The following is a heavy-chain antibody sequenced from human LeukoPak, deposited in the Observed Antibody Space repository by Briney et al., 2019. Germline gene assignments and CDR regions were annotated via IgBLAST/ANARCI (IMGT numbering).Heavy chain of an antibody. CDR3: ARDKRGTWFGELYYAFDI. CDR2: ISAYNGNT. D-gene: IGHD3-10*01. CDR1: GYTFTSYG. V-gene: IGHV1-18*01. J-gene: IGHJ3*02. Sequence: GASVTVSCTASGYTFTSYGISWVRQAPGQGLEWMGWISAYNGNTNYAQKLQGRVTMTTDTSTSTAYMELRSLRSDDTAVYYCARDKRGTWFGELYYAFDIWGQGTMVTVPS.